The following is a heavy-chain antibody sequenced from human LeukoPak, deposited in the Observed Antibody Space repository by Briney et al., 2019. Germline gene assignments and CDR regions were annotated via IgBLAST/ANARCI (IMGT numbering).Heavy chain of an antibody. D-gene: IGHD3-22*01. J-gene: IGHJ4*02. V-gene: IGHV3-7*03. CDR3: AKDIEVLGSGYYHIGFDY. Sequence: GGSLRLSCAASGLTFSRYWMTWFRQAPGKGLEWVANIKQDGSEKYYVDSVKGRFTISRDNAKNSLYLQMNSLRAEDTALYYCAKDIEVLGSGYYHIGFDYWGQGTLVTVSS. CDR1: GLTFSRYW. CDR2: IKQDGSEK.